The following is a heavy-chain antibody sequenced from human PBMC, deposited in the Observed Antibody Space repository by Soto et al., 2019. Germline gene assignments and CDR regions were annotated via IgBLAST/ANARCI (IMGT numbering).Heavy chain of an antibody. J-gene: IGHJ1*01. CDR1: GFTVSSTY. CDR3: ARDPRKGYSSSWYYYFQH. CDR2: IESGGST. D-gene: IGHD6-13*01. V-gene: IGHV3-53*01. Sequence: PGGSLRLSCNASGFTVSSTYMSWVRQAPGMGLEWVAVIESGGSTHYADSVKGRFTISRDIPKNMIYLQLHTLRAEDTAVYYCARDPRKGYSSSWYYYFQHWGQGTLVTVSS.